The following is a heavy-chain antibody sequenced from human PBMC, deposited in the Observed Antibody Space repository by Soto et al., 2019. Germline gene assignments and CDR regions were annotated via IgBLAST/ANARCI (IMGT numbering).Heavy chain of an antibody. CDR1: GFTFSSYG. CDR3: ARLQAAAGDNDLTFDY. CDR2: IWYDGSNK. V-gene: IGHV3-33*01. D-gene: IGHD6-13*01. J-gene: IGHJ4*02. Sequence: GGSLRLSCAASGFTFSSYGMHWVRQAPGKGLEWVAVIWYDGSNKYYADSVKGRFTISRDNSKNVLYLEMNSLRASDTAMYYCARLQAAAGDNDLTFDYWGQGTLVTVSS.